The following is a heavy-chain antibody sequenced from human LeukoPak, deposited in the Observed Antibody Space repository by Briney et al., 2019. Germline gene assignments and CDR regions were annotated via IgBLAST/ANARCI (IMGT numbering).Heavy chain of an antibody. CDR1: GFTFSSYA. J-gene: IGHJ4*02. Sequence: PGGSLRLSCAASGFTFSSYAMSWVRQAPGKGLEWVSAISGSGGSTYCADSVKGRFTISRDNSKNTLYLQMNSLRAEDTAVYYCARVNYYGSGSYYNTYCFDYWGQGTLVTVSS. D-gene: IGHD3-10*01. V-gene: IGHV3-23*01. CDR3: ARVNYYGSGSYYNTYCFDY. CDR2: ISGSGGST.